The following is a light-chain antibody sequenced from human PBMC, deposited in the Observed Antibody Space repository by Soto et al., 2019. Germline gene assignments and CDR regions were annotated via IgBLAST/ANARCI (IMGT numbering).Light chain of an antibody. V-gene: IGLV7-46*01. CDR3: LLFFSGVPV. CDR2: DST. CDR1: TRAVTSYHY. Sequence: QAVVTQEPSLTLSPGGTGSLTCCSMTRAVTSYHYPHRLQPRPGHAPRTLIYDSTDRPSWTPVRFSGSLLGDKAALTLSGVQPEDEAEYYSLLFFSGVPVFGLGTKVTVL. J-gene: IGLJ1*01.